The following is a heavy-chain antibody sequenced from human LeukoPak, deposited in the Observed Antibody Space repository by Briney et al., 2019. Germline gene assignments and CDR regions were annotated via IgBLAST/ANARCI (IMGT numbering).Heavy chain of an antibody. J-gene: IGHJ4*02. CDR1: GFTFSSYS. Sequence: GGSLRLSCAASGFTFSSYSMNWVRQAPGEGLEWVSSISSSSSYIYYADSVKGRFTISRDNAKNSLYLQMNSLRAEDTAVYYCARDLRYSYGHDYWGQGTLVTVSS. CDR3: ARDLRYSYGHDY. D-gene: IGHD5-18*01. V-gene: IGHV3-21*01. CDR2: ISSSSSYI.